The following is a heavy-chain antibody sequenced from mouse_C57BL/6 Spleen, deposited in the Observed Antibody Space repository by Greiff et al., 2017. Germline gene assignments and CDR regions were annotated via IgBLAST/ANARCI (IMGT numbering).Heavy chain of an antibody. CDR1: GYTFTGYW. Sequence: VQRVQSGAELMMPGASVKLSCKATGYTFTGYWIEWVKQRPGHGLEWIGEILPGSGSTNYNEKFKGKATFTADTSSNTAYMQLSSLTTEDSAIYYCERGLYDYACFADWGKGTLVTVSA. V-gene: IGHV1-9*01. J-gene: IGHJ3*01. CDR2: ILPGSGST. CDR3: ERGLYDYACFAD. D-gene: IGHD2-4*01.